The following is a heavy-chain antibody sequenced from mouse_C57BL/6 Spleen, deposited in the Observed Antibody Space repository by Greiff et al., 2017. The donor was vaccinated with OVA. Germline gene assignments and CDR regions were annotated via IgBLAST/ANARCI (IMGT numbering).Heavy chain of an antibody. CDR3: ASLYYYGSRGSYAMDY. Sequence: VMLVESGPGLVAPSQSLSITCTVSGFSLTSYAISWVRQPPGKGLEWLGVIWTGGGTNYNSALKSRLSISKDNSKSQVFLKMNSLQTDDTARYYCASLYYYGSRGSYAMDYWGQGTSVTVSS. CDR2: IWTGGGT. CDR1: GFSLTSYA. J-gene: IGHJ4*01. D-gene: IGHD1-1*01. V-gene: IGHV2-9-1*01.